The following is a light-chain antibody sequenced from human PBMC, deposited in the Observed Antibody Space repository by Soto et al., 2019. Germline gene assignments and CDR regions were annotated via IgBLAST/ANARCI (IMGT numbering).Light chain of an antibody. Sequence: DIQMTQSPSSLSASVGDRVTITCRASQGIRHYLAWYQQKPGKVPKLLIYEASNLQSGVPSRFRGGGSGTEFTHTISSLQPEDVATYYCQNFDSAPQTFGQGTKVEIK. J-gene: IGKJ1*01. CDR2: EAS. V-gene: IGKV1-27*01. CDR1: QGIRHY. CDR3: QNFDSAPQT.